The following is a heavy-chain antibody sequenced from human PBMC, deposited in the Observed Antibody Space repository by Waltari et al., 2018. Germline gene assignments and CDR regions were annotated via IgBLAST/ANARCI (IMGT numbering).Heavy chain of an antibody. D-gene: IGHD3-22*01. CDR1: GGSFSGYY. Sequence: QVQLQQWGAGLLKPSETLSLTCAVYGGSFSGYYWSWIRQPPGQGLEWIGEINHSGSTNYNPSLKRRVTIPVETSKTQFSLKLSSVTAADTAVYYCARAGLYTYYYDSSGYYSDAFDIWGQVTMVTVSS. J-gene: IGHJ3*02. V-gene: IGHV4-34*01. CDR3: ARAGLYTYYYDSSGYYSDAFDI. CDR2: INHSGST.